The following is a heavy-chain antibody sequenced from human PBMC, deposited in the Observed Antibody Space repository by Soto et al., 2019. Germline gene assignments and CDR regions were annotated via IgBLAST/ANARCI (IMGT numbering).Heavy chain of an antibody. CDR1: GFTFSNYG. CDR3: AKVAPSISILWRFDH. Sequence: GGSLRLSCAASGFTFSNYGIHWVRQAPGKGLEWVAVISHDGNKEYYADSVKGRFTVSRDNSKKTVYLQMNSLRAEDTAMYYCAKVAPSISILWRFDHWGPGTLVTVSS. V-gene: IGHV3-30*18. D-gene: IGHD2-21*01. J-gene: IGHJ4*02. CDR2: ISHDGNKE.